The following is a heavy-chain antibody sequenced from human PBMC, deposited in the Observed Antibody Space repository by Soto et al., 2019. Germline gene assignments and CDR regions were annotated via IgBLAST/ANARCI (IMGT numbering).Heavy chain of an antibody. CDR3: ARASSSENYFDY. Sequence: LRLSCAASGFTFRSYAIHGVRQAPGKGLEWVAVISYDGSNKYYADSVKGRFTISRDNSKNTLYLQMNSLRAEDTAVYYCARASSSENYFDYWGQGTLVTVSS. D-gene: IGHD6-6*01. V-gene: IGHV3-30-3*01. CDR2: ISYDGSNK. CDR1: GFTFRSYA. J-gene: IGHJ4*02.